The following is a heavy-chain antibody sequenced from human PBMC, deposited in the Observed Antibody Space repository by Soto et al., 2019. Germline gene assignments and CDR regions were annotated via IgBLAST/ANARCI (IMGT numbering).Heavy chain of an antibody. V-gene: IGHV1-18*01. CDR3: ARDPPPPDY. CDR1: GYTFASYA. CDR2: ISAYNGNT. J-gene: IGHJ4*02. Sequence: GASVKVSCKASGYTFASYAISWMRQAPGQGLEWMGWISAYNGNTNYAQKLQGRVTMTTDTSTSTAYMELRSMRSDDTAVYYCARDPPPPDYWGQGTLVTVSS.